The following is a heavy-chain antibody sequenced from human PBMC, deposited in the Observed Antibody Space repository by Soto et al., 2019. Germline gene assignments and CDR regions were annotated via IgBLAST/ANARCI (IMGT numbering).Heavy chain of an antibody. J-gene: IGHJ4*02. CDR1: GFALSTSGVG. V-gene: IGHV2-5*01. D-gene: IGHD6-19*01. CDR2: IYWNDDK. Sequence: QITLKESGPPLVKPTQTLTLTCTFSGFALSTSGVGVGWIRQPPGKALEWLALIYWNDDKRYSPSLKSRLTITKDTSKNQVVLTMTNMDPVDRATYYCAHHSTCGYSSGWTNLDYFDFWGQRTLVTVSS. CDR3: AHHSTCGYSSGWTNLDYFDF.